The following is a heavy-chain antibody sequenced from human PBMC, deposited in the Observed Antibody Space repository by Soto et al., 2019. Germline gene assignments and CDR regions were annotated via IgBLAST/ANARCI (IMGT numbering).Heavy chain of an antibody. Sequence: SETLSLTCVVSGGSISSTNWWTWVRQPPGKRLEWIGEIYHNGSPTYSPSLRGRATISVDKSNNQFSLRLRSVTAADTAVYYCASPKIAFYNWFAPWGQGTLVTVS. D-gene: IGHD3-3*02. J-gene: IGHJ5*02. CDR2: IYHNGSP. CDR3: ASPKIAFYNWFAP. CDR1: GGSISSTNW. V-gene: IGHV4-4*02.